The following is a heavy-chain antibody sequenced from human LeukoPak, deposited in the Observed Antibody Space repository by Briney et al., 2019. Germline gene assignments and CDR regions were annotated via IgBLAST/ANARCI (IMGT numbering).Heavy chain of an antibody. Sequence: PGGSLRLSCAVSGFTFSGFWMCWSRQAPGKGLEWVASINSDGSEGYYADVVKGRFTISRDNAKNSLYLQINSLRAEDTAVYYCAKKERRCSGGSCYSNYFDYWGQGSLVTVSS. CDR2: INSDGSEG. V-gene: IGHV3-7*03. J-gene: IGHJ4*02. CDR3: AKKERRCSGGSCYSNYFDY. CDR1: GFTFSGFW. D-gene: IGHD2-15*01.